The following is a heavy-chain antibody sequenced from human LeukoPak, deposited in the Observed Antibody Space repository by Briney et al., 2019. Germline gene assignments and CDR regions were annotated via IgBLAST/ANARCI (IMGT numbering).Heavy chain of an antibody. D-gene: IGHD6-19*01. CDR1: GFTFSSYS. J-gene: IGHJ4*02. CDR2: ISSSNSYI. Sequence: GGSLRLSCAASGFTFSSYSMNWVRKPPGKGLEWVSSISSSNSYIYNADSVKGRFTISRDNAKNSLYLQMNSLRAEDTAVYYCARDQGLLVVAGRFGYWGQGTLVTVFS. V-gene: IGHV3-21*01. CDR3: ARDQGLLVVAGRFGY.